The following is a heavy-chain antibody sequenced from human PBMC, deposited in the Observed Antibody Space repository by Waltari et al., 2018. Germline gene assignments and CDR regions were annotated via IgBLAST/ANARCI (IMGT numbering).Heavy chain of an antibody. CDR2: SYYRGST. D-gene: IGHD2-2*01. V-gene: IGHV4-59*01. CDR3: ARGVCSSTSCRFDY. J-gene: IGHJ4*02. CDR1: GGSISSYY. Sequence: QVQLQESGPGLVKPSETLSLTCPVSGGSISSYYWSWIRQPPGKGLEGIGDSYYRGSTNYNPSLQSRVTISVDTSKNQFSLKLSSVTAADTAVYYCARGVCSSTSCRFDYWGQGTLVTVSS.